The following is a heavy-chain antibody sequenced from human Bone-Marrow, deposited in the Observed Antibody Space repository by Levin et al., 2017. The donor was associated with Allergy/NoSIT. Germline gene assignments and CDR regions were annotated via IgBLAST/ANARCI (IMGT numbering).Heavy chain of an antibody. Sequence: PSETLSLTCNVSGVSIRSHPWTWIRQPPGRALEWIGDISYIGRTNYSPSLKSRLAISADPSKNQLSLRLSSVTAADTAVYYSARLRSTTGEFLASWGQGTLVTVSP. CDR3: ARLRSTTGEFLAS. D-gene: IGHD3-10*01. J-gene: IGHJ5*01. CDR1: GVSIRSHP. V-gene: IGHV4-59*08. CDR2: ISYIGRT.